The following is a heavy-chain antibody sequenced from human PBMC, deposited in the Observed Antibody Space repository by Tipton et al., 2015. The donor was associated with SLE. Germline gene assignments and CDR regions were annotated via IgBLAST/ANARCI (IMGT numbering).Heavy chain of an antibody. J-gene: IGHJ4*02. D-gene: IGHD7-27*01. CDR3: ARESGFDY. CDR2: INHSGST. V-gene: IGHV4-59*01. Sequence: LRLSCTVSGGSISSYYWSWIRQPPGKGLEWIGEINHSGSTNYNPSLKSRVTISVDTSKNQFSLKLSSVTAADTAVYYCARESGFDYWGQGTLVTVSS. CDR1: GGSISSYY.